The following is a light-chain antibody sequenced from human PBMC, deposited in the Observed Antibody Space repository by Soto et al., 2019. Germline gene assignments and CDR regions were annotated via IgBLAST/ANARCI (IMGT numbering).Light chain of an antibody. V-gene: IGKV3-15*01. CDR2: GAT. J-gene: IGKJ2*01. Sequence: EIVMKQSPATLSVSPGERVTLSCRASQNVSSNLAWYQQKPGQAPILVIYGATTRATGIPVRFSGSGSGIGFTLTIRSLQSEDFAVYYWQQYNEWPRLQTFGQGTKLE. CDR3: QQYNEWPRLQT. CDR1: QNVSSN.